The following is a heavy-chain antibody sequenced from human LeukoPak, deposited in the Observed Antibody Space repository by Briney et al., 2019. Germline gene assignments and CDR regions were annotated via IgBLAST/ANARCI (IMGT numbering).Heavy chain of an antibody. J-gene: IGHJ4*02. Sequence: GGSLRLSCAASGFTFNSYAMSWVRQAPGKGLEWVSAIRGSGGGTYYADSVKGRFTISRDNSKNTLYLQMNSLRTEDTAVYYCAKAEGYDILTGLDYWGQGTLVTVSS. CDR1: GFTFNSYA. D-gene: IGHD3-9*01. V-gene: IGHV3-23*01. CDR2: IRGSGGGT. CDR3: AKAEGYDILTGLDY.